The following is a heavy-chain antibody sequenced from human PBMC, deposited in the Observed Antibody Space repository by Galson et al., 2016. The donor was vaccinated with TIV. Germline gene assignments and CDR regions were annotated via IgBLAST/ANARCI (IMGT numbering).Heavy chain of an antibody. V-gene: IGHV4-61*02. J-gene: IGHJ3*02. CDR1: GDSISSGNYY. CDR3: ARGGNYYDSHDYLVRGFHI. CDR2: IYTSENI. D-gene: IGHD3-22*01. Sequence: TLSLTCTVSGDSISSGNYYWSWIRQPAGKGLEWIGLIYTSENIKYSPSLQSRVTISIDTSKNQFSLKLNSVTAADTAVYYCARGGNYYDSHDYLVRGFHIWGQGTMVTVSS.